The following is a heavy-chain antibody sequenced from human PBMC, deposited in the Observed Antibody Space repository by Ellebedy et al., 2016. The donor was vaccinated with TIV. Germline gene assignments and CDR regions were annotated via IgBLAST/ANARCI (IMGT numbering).Heavy chain of an antibody. V-gene: IGHV3-23*01. CDR1: GFTLSRNA. CDR3: AKDVFRWALDS. Sequence: GESLKISCAASGFTLSRNAMTWVRQAPGKGLEWVSAIEGSNDNTHYADSVMGRFTISRDTSRNTLFLQMNSLTVGDTAVYYCAKDVFRWALDSWGQGTLVTVSS. CDR2: IEGSNDNT. J-gene: IGHJ4*02. D-gene: IGHD3-10*02.